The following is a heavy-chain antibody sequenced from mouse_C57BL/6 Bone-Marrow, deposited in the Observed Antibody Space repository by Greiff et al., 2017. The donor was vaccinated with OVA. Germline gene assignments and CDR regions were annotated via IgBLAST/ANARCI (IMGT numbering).Heavy chain of an antibody. Sequence: VQLQQPGAELVKPGASVKLSCKASGYTFTSYWMHWVKQRPGRGLEWLGRIDPNSGGTKYNEKFKSKATLTVDKPSSTAYMQLSSLTSEDSAVYYCARSSGDDGYYCFAYWGQGTLVTVSA. J-gene: IGHJ3*01. D-gene: IGHD2-3*01. CDR3: ARSSGDDGYYCFAY. CDR1: GYTFTSYW. V-gene: IGHV1-72*01. CDR2: IDPNSGGT.